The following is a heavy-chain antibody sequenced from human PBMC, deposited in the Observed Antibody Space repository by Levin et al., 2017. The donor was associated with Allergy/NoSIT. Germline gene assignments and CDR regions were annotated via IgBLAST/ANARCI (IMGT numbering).Heavy chain of an antibody. Sequence: GSLRLSCAASGFTFSNYAMSWVRQAPGKGPEWVSGFGASGGSTFYADSVQGRFTISRDNSKNTLFLQMKSLRAEDTAVYYCAKASHSGSYYYFDYWGQGTLVTVSS. V-gene: IGHV3-23*01. D-gene: IGHD3-10*01. J-gene: IGHJ4*02. CDR3: AKASHSGSYYYFDY. CDR2: FGASGGST. CDR1: GFTFSNYA.